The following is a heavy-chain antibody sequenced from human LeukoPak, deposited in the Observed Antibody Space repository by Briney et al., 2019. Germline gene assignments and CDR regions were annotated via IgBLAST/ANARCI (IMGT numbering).Heavy chain of an antibody. Sequence: GGSLRLSCAASGFTFSSYAVHWVRQAPGKGLEWAAVISYDGSNKYYADSVKGRFTISRDNSKNTLYLQMNSLRAEDTAVYYCARSVGSSYYFDYWGQGTLVTVSS. CDR1: GFTFSSYA. D-gene: IGHD6-6*01. CDR3: ARSVGSSYYFDY. V-gene: IGHV3-30*04. CDR2: ISYDGSNK. J-gene: IGHJ4*02.